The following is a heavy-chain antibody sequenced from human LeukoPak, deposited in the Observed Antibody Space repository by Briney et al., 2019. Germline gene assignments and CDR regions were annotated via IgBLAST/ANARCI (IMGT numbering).Heavy chain of an antibody. V-gene: IGHV3-11*04. CDR2: ISSSGSTI. D-gene: IGHD3-3*01. Sequence: PGGSLRLSCAASGFTFSDYYMSWIRQAPGKGLEWVSYISSSGSTIYYADSVKGRLTISRDNAKNSLYLQMNSLRAEDTAVYYCARDGASVLRFLSFFDYWGQGTLVTVSS. CDR1: GFTFSDYY. J-gene: IGHJ4*02. CDR3: ARDGASVLRFLSFFDY.